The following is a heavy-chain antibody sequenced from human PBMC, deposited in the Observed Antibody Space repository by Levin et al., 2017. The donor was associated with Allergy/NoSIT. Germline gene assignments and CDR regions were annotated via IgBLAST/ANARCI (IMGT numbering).Heavy chain of an antibody. Sequence: SETLSLKCTVSGGSISSDSHYWDWIRQTPGKGLEWIGSIHYSGSTDYNPFLKNRITIFGDTSRKQFSLKLTSVTATATAVYYCARSYFDILTGYYFDYWGQGILVTVPT. J-gene: IGHJ4*02. CDR1: GGSISSDSHY. D-gene: IGHD3-9*01. CDR3: ARSYFDILTGYYFDY. V-gene: IGHV4-39*01. CDR2: IHYSGST.